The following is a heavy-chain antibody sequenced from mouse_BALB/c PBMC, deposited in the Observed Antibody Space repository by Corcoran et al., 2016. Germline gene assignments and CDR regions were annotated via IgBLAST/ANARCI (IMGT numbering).Heavy chain of an antibody. CDR3: SRGGNYPFAY. CDR1: GYTFTEYT. CDR2: INPNNGGT. D-gene: IGHD2-1*01. V-gene: IGHV1-22*01. Sequence: EVQLQQSGPELVKPGASVKISCKTSGYTFTEYTIHWVKQSHGKSLEWIGSINPNNGGTWYNQKFKGKATLTVDKSSSTAYMELRSLTSEDSTVYHWSRGGNYPFAYWGQGSLVTVTA. J-gene: IGHJ3*01.